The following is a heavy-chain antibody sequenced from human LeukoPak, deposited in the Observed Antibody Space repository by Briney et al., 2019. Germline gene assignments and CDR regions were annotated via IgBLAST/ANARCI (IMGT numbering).Heavy chain of an antibody. Sequence: ASVKVSCKSSGYAFTSCGISWVRQAPGQGLEWMGWISAFNGNTNYAQNLQGRVTMTTDTSTSTAYMELRGLTSEDTAVYYCAREVQWLAIGLDFWGQGTLVTVSS. D-gene: IGHD6-19*01. CDR1: GYAFTSCG. J-gene: IGHJ4*02. V-gene: IGHV1-18*01. CDR2: ISAFNGNT. CDR3: AREVQWLAIGLDF.